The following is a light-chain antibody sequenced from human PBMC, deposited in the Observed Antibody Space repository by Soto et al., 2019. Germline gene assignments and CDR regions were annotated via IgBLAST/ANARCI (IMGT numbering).Light chain of an antibody. CDR3: AAWDGSLSGVV. Sequence: QSVLTQAPSASGTPGQRVTISCSGSSSNIGTNNVCWYQGLPGTAPKLHIYGRNQRPSGVPDRFSGSKSGTLASLAISGLRSEDEADYYCAAWDGSLSGVVFGGGTKLTVL. CDR1: SSNIGTNN. CDR2: GRN. V-gene: IGLV1-47*01. J-gene: IGLJ3*02.